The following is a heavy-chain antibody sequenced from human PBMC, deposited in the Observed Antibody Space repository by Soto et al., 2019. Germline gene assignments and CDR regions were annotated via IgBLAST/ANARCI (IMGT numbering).Heavy chain of an antibody. D-gene: IGHD5-12*01. V-gene: IGHV3-23*01. CDR3: AKDSRYSGYVRAFDI. Sequence: GGSLRLSCAASGFTFGSYAMTWVRQAPGKGLEWVSAVGGSGAATYYPDSVKGRFTISRDNSKNTLYLQMNSLRVEDTALYYCAKDSRYSGYVRAFDIWGQGTLVTVSS. CDR1: GFTFGSYA. CDR2: VGGSGAAT. J-gene: IGHJ3*02.